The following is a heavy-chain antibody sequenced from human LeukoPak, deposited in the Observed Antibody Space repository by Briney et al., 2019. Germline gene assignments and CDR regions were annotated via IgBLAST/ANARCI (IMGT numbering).Heavy chain of an antibody. Sequence: GGSLRLSCAASGFTFNNFAMSWVRQAPGKGLEWVSGISGSGSGGSTYYADSVKGRFTISRDNPKNTLYLQMNSLRAEDTAVYYCARAGNIRFDYWGQGTLVTVSS. D-gene: IGHD1/OR15-1a*01. CDR1: GFTFNNFA. CDR2: ISGSGSGGST. J-gene: IGHJ4*02. CDR3: ARAGNIRFDY. V-gene: IGHV3-23*01.